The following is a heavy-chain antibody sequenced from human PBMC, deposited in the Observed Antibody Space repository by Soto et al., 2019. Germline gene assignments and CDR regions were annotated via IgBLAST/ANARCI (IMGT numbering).Heavy chain of an antibody. D-gene: IGHD4-17*01. CDR3: ARARAVTTFPDDY. V-gene: IGHV3-7*03. CDR1: GFTFTDYW. CDR2: IKEDGSAK. J-gene: IGHJ4*02. Sequence: EVQLVESGGGLVQPGGSLRLSCAASGFTFTDYWMSWVRQAPGKGLEWVANIKEDGSAKDYVDSVKGRFTIPRDNAQDSLYLQMNSLRAEDTAMYYCARARAVTTFPDDYWGQGTLVTVSS.